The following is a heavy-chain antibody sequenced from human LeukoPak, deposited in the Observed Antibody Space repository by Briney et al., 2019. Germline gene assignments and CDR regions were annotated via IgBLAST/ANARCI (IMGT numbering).Heavy chain of an antibody. V-gene: IGHV3-23*01. D-gene: IGHD4-17*01. CDR3: AKVPTYGPQPEYFQH. CDR1: AFTFSSYA. CDR2: ISGSGGST. J-gene: IGHJ1*01. Sequence: GGSLRLSCAASAFTFSSYAMSWVRQAPGKGLEWVSAISGSGGSTYYADSVKGLFTISRENSKNTLYLRKNSLRAEDTAVYYCAKVPTYGPQPEYFQHWGQGTLVTVSS.